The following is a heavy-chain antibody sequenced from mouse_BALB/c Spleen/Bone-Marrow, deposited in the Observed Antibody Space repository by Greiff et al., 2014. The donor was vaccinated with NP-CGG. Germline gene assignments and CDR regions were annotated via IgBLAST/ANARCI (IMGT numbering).Heavy chain of an antibody. Sequence: EVQRVESGGGLVQPGGSLRLSCATSGFTFTDYYMSWVRQPPGKALEWLGFIRNKANGYTTEYSASVKGRFTISRDNSQSILYLQMNTLRAEDSATYYCVRDYYGFFAYWGQGTLVTVSA. CDR3: VRDYYGFFAY. CDR2: IRNKANGYTT. D-gene: IGHD1-2*01. CDR1: GFTFTDYY. V-gene: IGHV7-3*02. J-gene: IGHJ3*01.